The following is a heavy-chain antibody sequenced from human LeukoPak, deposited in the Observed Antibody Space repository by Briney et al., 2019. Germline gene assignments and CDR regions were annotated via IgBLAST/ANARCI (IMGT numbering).Heavy chain of an antibody. D-gene: IGHD3-10*01. CDR3: AKGGPGYYASGSPQPYYYGMDV. CDR1: GFTIRNYA. J-gene: IGHJ6*04. CDR2: VSGSGART. Sequence: GGSLRLSCAASGFTIRNYAMSWVRQAPGKGLEWVSGVSGSGARTNYADAVKGRFTISRDNSKNTLYLQMNFLRVEDTAIYYCAKGGPGYYASGSPQPYYYGMDVWGKGTTVTVSS. V-gene: IGHV3-23*01.